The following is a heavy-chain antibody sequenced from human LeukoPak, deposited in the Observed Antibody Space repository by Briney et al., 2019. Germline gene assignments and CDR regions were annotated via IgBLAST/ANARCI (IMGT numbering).Heavy chain of an antibody. J-gene: IGHJ5*02. CDR1: GGSLSGYY. V-gene: IGHV4-34*01. Sequence: SETLSLTCDVYGGSLSGYYWTWIRQPPGKVLEWIGEIKHSGSTKFNPSLKSRVTISVDKSKNQFSLKLSSVTAADTAVYYCAESTSGYGDYGNWFDPWGQGTLVTVSS. D-gene: IGHD4-17*01. CDR2: IKHSGST. CDR3: AESTSGYGDYGNWFDP.